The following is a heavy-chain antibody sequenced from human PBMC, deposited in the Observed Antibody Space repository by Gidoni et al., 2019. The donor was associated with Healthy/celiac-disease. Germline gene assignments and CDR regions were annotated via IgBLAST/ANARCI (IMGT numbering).Heavy chain of an antibody. Sequence: QVQLVQSGAEVKKPGSSVTVSCKASGGTVSSYAISWVRQAPGQGLEWMGRIIPILGIANYAQKFQGRVTITADKSTSTAYMELSSLRSEDTAVYYCARATSVPYYFDYGGQGTLVTVSS. V-gene: IGHV1-69*09. CDR3: ARATSVPYYFDY. J-gene: IGHJ4*02. D-gene: IGHD2-2*01. CDR1: GGTVSSYA. CDR2: IIPILGIA.